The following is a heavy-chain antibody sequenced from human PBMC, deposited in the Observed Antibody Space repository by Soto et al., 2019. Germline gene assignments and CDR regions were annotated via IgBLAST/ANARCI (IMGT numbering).Heavy chain of an antibody. CDR2: INPNSGGT. CDR1: GYTFTGYY. Sequence: GASVKVSCKASGYTFTGYYMHWVRQAPGQGLEWMGWINPNSGGTNYAQKFQGRVTMTRDTSISTAYMELSRLRSDDTAVYYCASNWNTRGDYYPYGMDVWGQGTTVTVSS. CDR3: ASNWNTRGDYYPYGMDV. J-gene: IGHJ6*02. D-gene: IGHD1-20*01. V-gene: IGHV1-2*02.